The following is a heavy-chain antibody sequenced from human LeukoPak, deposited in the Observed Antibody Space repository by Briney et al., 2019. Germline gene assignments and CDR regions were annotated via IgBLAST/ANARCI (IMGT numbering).Heavy chain of an antibody. Sequence: SETLSLTCALYGESFSGYFWSWIRQTPGKGLEWIGEINHGGNTRYNPSLKSRVTMSVDTSKNQFSLKLSSVTAADTAVYYCARDAPANAFDIWGQGTMVTVSS. CDR3: ARDAPANAFDI. CDR1: GESFSGYF. V-gene: IGHV4-34*01. CDR2: INHGGNT. J-gene: IGHJ3*02.